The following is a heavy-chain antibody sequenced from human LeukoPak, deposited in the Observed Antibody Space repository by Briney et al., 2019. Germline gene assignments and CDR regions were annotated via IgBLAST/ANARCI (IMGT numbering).Heavy chain of an antibody. J-gene: IGHJ4*02. D-gene: IGHD3-3*01. Sequence: GRSLRLSCAASGFTFDDYAMHWVRQAPGKGLEWVSGISWNSGSIGYADSVKGRFTISRDNAKNSLYLQMNSLRAEDMALYYCAKDATIFGVADPYYFDYWGQGTLVTLAS. CDR3: AKDATIFGVADPYYFDY. CDR2: ISWNSGSI. V-gene: IGHV3-9*03. CDR1: GFTFDDYA.